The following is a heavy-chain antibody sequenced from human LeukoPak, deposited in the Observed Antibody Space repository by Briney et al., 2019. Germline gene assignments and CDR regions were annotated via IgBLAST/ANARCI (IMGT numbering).Heavy chain of an antibody. Sequence: ASVKVSCKASGYTFTGYYMHWVRQAPGQGLEWMGWINPNSGGTNYAQKFQGRVTMTRDTSISTAYMELSRLRSDDTAVYYCARVMGSSGWYLDDAFDIWGRGTMVTVSS. CDR3: ARVMGSSGWYLDDAFDI. CDR2: INPNSGGT. J-gene: IGHJ3*02. V-gene: IGHV1-2*02. D-gene: IGHD6-19*01. CDR1: GYTFTGYY.